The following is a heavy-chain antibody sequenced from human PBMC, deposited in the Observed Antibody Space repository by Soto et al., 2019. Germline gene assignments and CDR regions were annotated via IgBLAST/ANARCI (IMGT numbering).Heavy chain of an antibody. Sequence: SETLSLTCTVSCGSISSYYWSWIRQPPGKGLEWIGYIYYSGSTNYNPSLKSRVTISVDTSKNQFSLKLSSVTAADTAVYYCASYYDFWSGYLDYWGQGTLVTVSS. J-gene: IGHJ4*02. V-gene: IGHV4-59*01. CDR3: ASYYDFWSGYLDY. CDR1: CGSISSYY. D-gene: IGHD3-3*01. CDR2: IYYSGST.